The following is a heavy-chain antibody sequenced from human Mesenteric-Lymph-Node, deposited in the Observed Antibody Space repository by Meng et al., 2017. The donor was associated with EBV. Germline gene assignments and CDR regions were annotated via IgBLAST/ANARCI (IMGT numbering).Heavy chain of an antibody. CDR3: ARYSASSGYYND. V-gene: IGHV4-34*01. CDR1: GGSFSGYY. Sequence: HVQLPQWGAGLLKPSETLSLTCAVYGGSFSGYYWSWIRQPPGKGLEWIGEINHSGSTNYNPSLKSRVTISVDTSKNQFSLKLSSVTAADTAVYYCARYSASSGYYNDWGQGTLVTVSS. CDR2: INHSGST. D-gene: IGHD3-22*01. J-gene: IGHJ4*02.